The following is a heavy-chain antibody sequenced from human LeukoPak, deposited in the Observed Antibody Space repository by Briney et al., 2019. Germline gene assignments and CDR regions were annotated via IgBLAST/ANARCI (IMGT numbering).Heavy chain of an antibody. J-gene: IGHJ4*02. CDR2: IGSSGGST. D-gene: IGHD3-3*01. V-gene: IGHV3-23*01. CDR1: GFTFSIYA. Sequence: GGTLRLSCAASGFTFSIYAMSWVRQAPGKGLEWVSFIGSSGGSTYYADSVKGRFTISRDNSKNTLYMQMNSLRAEDTAVYYCAKILGSGHYFDYWGQGTQVTVSS. CDR3: AKILGSGHYFDY.